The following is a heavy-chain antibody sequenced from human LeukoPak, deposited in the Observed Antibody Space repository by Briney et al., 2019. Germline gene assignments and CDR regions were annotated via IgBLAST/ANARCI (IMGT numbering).Heavy chain of an antibody. J-gene: IGHJ6*03. D-gene: IGHD3-10*01. Sequence: PGGSLRLSCAASGFTFSNAWMSWIRQAPGKGLEWVSYISSSGSTIYYADSVKGRFTISRDNAKNSLYLQMNSLRAEDTAVYYCARELSGSWAYYYMDVWGKGTTVTVSS. CDR3: ARELSGSWAYYYMDV. CDR1: GFTFSNAW. CDR2: ISSSGSTI. V-gene: IGHV3-11*01.